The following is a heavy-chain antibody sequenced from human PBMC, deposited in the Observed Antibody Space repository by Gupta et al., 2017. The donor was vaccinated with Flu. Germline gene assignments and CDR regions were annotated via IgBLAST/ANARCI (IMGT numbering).Heavy chain of an antibody. V-gene: IGHV1-18*01. Sequence: YIFSSYGSAWLRQAPGQGPEWMGWISPHNGKANYAQKFQDRVTMTTDRSTSTVYMELKSLTPDDTAVYYCARKGLGRPLDHWGQGTLVTVAS. CDR2: ISPHNGKA. CDR3: ARKGLGRPLDH. CDR1: YIFSSYG. J-gene: IGHJ4*02. D-gene: IGHD4-17*01.